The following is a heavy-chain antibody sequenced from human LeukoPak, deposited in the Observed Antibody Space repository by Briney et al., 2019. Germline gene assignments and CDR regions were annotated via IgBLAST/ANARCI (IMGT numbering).Heavy chain of an antibody. CDR3: ARVGASDAFDI. Sequence: GGSLRPSCRALGITFSSYSMNWFRQAPGKGLEWVSSISSSSSYIYYAHSVKGRFTISRDNAKNSLYLQMNSLRAEDTAVYYCARVGASDAFDIWGQGTMVTVSS. CDR2: ISSSSSYI. CDR1: GITFSSYS. J-gene: IGHJ3*02. D-gene: IGHD4/OR15-4a*01. V-gene: IGHV3-21*01.